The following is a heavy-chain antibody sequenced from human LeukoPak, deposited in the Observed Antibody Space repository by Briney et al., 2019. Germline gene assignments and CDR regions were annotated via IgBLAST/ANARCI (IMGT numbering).Heavy chain of an antibody. V-gene: IGHV3-23*01. D-gene: IGHD3-3*01. Sequence: GGSLRLSCAASGFTFSSYAMSWVRQAPGKGLEWVSAISGSGGSTYYADSVKGRFTISRDKSKNTLYVQMNSLTAEDTALYYCARDSSPGFLEWFAFDYWGQGSLVTVSS. J-gene: IGHJ4*02. CDR3: ARDSSPGFLEWFAFDY. CDR1: GFTFSSYA. CDR2: ISGSGGST.